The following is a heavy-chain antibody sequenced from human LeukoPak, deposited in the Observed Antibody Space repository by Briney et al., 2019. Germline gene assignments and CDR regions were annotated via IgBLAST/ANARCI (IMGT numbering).Heavy chain of an antibody. CDR2: IYTSGSS. CDR1: GGSISSGSYY. D-gene: IGHD3-3*01. Sequence: SETLSLTRTVSGGSISSGSYYWSWIRQPAGKGLEWIGRIYTSGSSNYNPSLKSRVTISVDTSKNQFSLKLSSVTAADTAVYYCARAGFTIFGVVIIPGYFDYWGQGTLVTVSS. J-gene: IGHJ4*02. CDR3: ARAGFTIFGVVIIPGYFDY. V-gene: IGHV4-61*02.